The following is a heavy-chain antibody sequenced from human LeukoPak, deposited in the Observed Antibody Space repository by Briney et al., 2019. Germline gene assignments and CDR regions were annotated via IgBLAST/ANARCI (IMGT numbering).Heavy chain of an antibody. CDR1: GFTFSSYA. J-gene: IGHJ3*02. CDR3: ASGGGSYFGAFDI. D-gene: IGHD1-26*01. CDR2: ISSNGGST. V-gene: IGHV3-64*01. Sequence: GGSLRLSCAASGFTFSSYAMHWVRQPPGKGLEYVSAISSNGGSTYYANSVKGRFTISRDNSKNTLYLQMGNLGGEDMAVYYCASGGGSYFGAFDIWGQGTMVTVSS.